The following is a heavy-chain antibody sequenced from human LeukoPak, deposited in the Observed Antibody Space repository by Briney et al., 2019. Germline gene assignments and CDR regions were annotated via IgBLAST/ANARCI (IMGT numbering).Heavy chain of an antibody. V-gene: IGHV3-48*03. CDR1: GFTFSSYE. J-gene: IGHJ4*02. CDR3: AREIKGIQPPFFDY. D-gene: IGHD5-18*01. Sequence: PGGSLRLSCAASGFTFSSYEMNWVRQAPGKGLEWVSYISRSGSTIYYADSVKGRFTISRDNAKNSLYLQMNSLRAEDTAVYYCAREIKGIQPPFFDYWGQGTLVTVSS. CDR2: ISRSGSTI.